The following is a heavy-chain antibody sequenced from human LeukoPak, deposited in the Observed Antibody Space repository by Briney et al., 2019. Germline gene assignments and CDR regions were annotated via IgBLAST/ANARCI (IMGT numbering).Heavy chain of an antibody. J-gene: IGHJ4*02. V-gene: IGHV5-51*01. Sequence: GESLKISCKGSGYSFTSYWFGWVRQMPGKGLEWMGVIYPGDSDTRYSPSFQGQVTISADKSISTAYLQWSSLKASDTAMYYCARIIAVAGTGGGFDYWGQGTLVTVSS. CDR3: ARIIAVAGTGGGFDY. CDR2: IYPGDSDT. CDR1: GYSFTSYW. D-gene: IGHD6-19*01.